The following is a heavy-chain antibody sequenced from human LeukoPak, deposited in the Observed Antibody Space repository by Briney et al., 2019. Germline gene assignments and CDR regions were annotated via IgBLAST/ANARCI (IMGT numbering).Heavy chain of an antibody. V-gene: IGHV4-59*01. CDR1: GGSISSYY. Sequence: SETLSLTCTVSGGSISSYYWSWIRQPPGKGLEWIGYIYYSGSTNYNPSLKSRVTISVDTSKNQFSLKLSSVTAADTAVYYCARDRHFGYWYFDLWGRGTLVTVSS. D-gene: IGHD3-10*01. CDR2: IYYSGST. CDR3: ARDRHFGYWYFDL. J-gene: IGHJ2*01.